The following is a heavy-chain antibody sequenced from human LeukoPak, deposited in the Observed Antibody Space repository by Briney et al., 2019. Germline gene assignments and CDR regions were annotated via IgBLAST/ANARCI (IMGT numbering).Heavy chain of an antibody. V-gene: IGHV4-39*07. CDR2: IYYSGST. J-gene: IGHJ6*02. D-gene: IGHD6-19*01. CDR1: GGSISSSSYY. Sequence: SETLSLTCTVSGGSISSSSYYWGWIRQPPGKGLEWIGSIYYSGSTYYNPSLKSRVTISVDTSKNQFSLKLSSVTAADTAVYYCARVVAVAGKRMDVWGQGTTATVSS. CDR3: ARVVAVAGKRMDV.